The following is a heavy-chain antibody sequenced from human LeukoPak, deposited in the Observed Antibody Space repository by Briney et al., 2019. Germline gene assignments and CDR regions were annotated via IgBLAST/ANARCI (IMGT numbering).Heavy chain of an antibody. CDR1: GYTFIGYY. Sequence: GASVKVSCKAFGYTFIGYYIHWVRQAPGQGLEWMGWINPDSAGTKYAQKFQGRVTITRDTSISTAYMELSRLRSDDTAVYYCARDVFSRYYYDSSGSPPYGMDVWGQGTTVTVSS. V-gene: IGHV1-2*02. CDR3: ARDVFSRYYYDSSGSPPYGMDV. D-gene: IGHD3-22*01. CDR2: INPDSAGT. J-gene: IGHJ6*02.